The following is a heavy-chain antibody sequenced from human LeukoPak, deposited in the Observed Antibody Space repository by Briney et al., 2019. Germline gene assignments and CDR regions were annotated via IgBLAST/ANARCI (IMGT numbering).Heavy chain of an antibody. V-gene: IGHV1-69*04. CDR1: GGTFSSYA. Sequence: ASVKVSCKASGGTFSSYAISWVRQAPGQGLEWMGRIIPILGIANYAQKFQGRVTITADKSTSTAYMELSSLRSEDTAVYYCARDALWFGELLVDYWGQGTLVTVSS. J-gene: IGHJ4*02. CDR2: IIPILGIA. D-gene: IGHD3-10*01. CDR3: ARDALWFGELLVDY.